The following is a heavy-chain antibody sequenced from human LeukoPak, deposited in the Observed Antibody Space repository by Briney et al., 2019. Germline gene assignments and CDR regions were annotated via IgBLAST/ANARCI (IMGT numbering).Heavy chain of an antibody. CDR2: IYSGGST. V-gene: IGHV3-66*01. D-gene: IGHD5-24*01. Sequence: SGGSLRLSCAASGFTISSNYMSWVRQAPGKGLEWVSVIYSGGSTYYADSVKGRFTISRDNSKNTLYLQMNSLRAEDTAVYYCARDRQRWLQFHAFDIWGQGTMVTVSS. CDR1: GFTISSNY. J-gene: IGHJ3*02. CDR3: ARDRQRWLQFHAFDI.